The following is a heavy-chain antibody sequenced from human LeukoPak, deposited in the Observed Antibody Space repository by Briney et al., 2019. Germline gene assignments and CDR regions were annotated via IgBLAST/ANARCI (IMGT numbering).Heavy chain of an antibody. Sequence: GASVKVSCKASGGTFSSYAISWVRQAPGQGLEWMGGIIPIFGTANYAQKFQGRVTITADESTSTAYMELSSLRSEDTAVYYCAGGGKVVRGVYFDYWDQGTLVTVSS. CDR2: IIPIFGTA. J-gene: IGHJ4*02. CDR3: AGGGKVVRGVYFDY. CDR1: GGTFSSYA. D-gene: IGHD3-10*01. V-gene: IGHV1-69*13.